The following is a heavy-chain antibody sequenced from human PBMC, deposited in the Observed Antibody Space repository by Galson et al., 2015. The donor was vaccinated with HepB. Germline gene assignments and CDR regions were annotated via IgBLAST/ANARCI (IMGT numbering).Heavy chain of an antibody. CDR1: GYTFTDYG. Sequence: SVKVSCKASGYTFTDYGISWVRQAPGQGPEWLGWISAYNGNTNYAQNLQGRVTMTTDTSTSTAYMELRSLKSGDSAVYYCARDRLTRTIYGYFDYWGQGTLVTVSS. D-gene: IGHD1-7*01. CDR2: ISAYNGNT. J-gene: IGHJ4*02. CDR3: ARDRLTRTIYGYFDY. V-gene: IGHV1-18*04.